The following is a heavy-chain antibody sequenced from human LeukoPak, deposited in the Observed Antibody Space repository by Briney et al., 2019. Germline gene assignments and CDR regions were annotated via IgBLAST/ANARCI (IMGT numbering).Heavy chain of an antibody. J-gene: IGHJ4*02. CDR3: ADSSGSLYLLYN. D-gene: IGHD3-22*01. Sequence: ASVKVSCKASGGTFSSYAISWVRQAPGQGLEWMGGIIPIFGTANYAQKFQGRVTMTRDTSTSTVYMELSSLRSEDTAVYYCADSSGSLYLLYNWGQGTLVTVSS. CDR1: GGTFSSYA. V-gene: IGHV1-69*05. CDR2: IIPIFGTA.